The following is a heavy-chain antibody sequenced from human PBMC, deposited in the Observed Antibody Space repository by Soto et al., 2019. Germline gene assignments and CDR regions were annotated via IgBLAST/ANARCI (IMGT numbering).Heavy chain of an antibody. Sequence: QVQLQESGPGLVKPSQTLSLTCTVSGGSISSGDYYWSWIRQHPGKCLEWIGSIYYSGRTYYNPSLKSRVAISVDTSKNQFSLKRSSVAAAATAVYYCARWWSGSRQGFDPWGQGTLVTVSS. CDR2: IYYSGRT. J-gene: IGHJ5*02. D-gene: IGHD3-3*01. V-gene: IGHV4-31*03. CDR1: GGSISSGDYY. CDR3: ARWWSGSRQGFDP.